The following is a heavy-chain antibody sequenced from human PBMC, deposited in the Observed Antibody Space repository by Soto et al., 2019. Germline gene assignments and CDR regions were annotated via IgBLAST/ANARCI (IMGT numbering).Heavy chain of an antibody. CDR3: AKDMTPYSSGPTSVDY. J-gene: IGHJ4*02. CDR2: ISWNSGSI. Sequence: GGSLRLSCAASGFTFDDYAMHWVRQAPGKGLEWVSGISWNSGSIGYADSVKGRFTISRDNAKNSLYLQMNSLRAEDTALYYCAKDMTPYSSGPTSVDYWGQGTLVTVSS. V-gene: IGHV3-9*01. CDR1: GFTFDDYA. D-gene: IGHD6-19*01.